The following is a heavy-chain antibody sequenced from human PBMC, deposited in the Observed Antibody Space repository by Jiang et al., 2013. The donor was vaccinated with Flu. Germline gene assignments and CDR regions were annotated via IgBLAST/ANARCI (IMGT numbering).Heavy chain of an antibody. V-gene: IGHV4-39*01. CDR2: IYYSGST. CDR3: ARGGENGMDV. CDR1: GGSISSSSYY. J-gene: IGHJ6*02. D-gene: IGHD2-21*01. Sequence: GSGLVKPSETLSLTCTVSGGSISSSSYYWGWIRQPPGKGLEWIGSIYYSGSTYYNPSLKSRVTISVDTSKNQFSLKLSSVTAADTAVYYCARGGENGMDVWGQGTTVTVSS.